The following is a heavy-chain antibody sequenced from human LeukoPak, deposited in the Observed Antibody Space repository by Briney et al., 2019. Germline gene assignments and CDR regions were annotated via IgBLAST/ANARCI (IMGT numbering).Heavy chain of an antibody. CDR1: GFTFSSYA. CDR3: ARDVIAYYYYYGMDV. J-gene: IGHJ6*02. Sequence: PGGSLRLSCAASGFTFSSYAMHGGRQAPGKGLEWGAVISYDGSNKYYADSVKGRFTISREHSKNTLYLQMNSLRAADTAVYYCARDVIAYYYYYGMDVWGQGTTVTVSS. CDR2: ISYDGSNK. V-gene: IGHV3-30*04. D-gene: IGHD2-21*01.